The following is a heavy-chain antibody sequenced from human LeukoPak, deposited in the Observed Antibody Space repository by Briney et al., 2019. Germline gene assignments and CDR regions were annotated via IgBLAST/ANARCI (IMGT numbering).Heavy chain of an antibody. CDR3: ASLPNYDFWSYSFDY. V-gene: IGHV1-2*02. CDR2: INPNSGGT. D-gene: IGHD3-3*01. Sequence: GASVKVSCKASGYTFTGYYIHWVREAPGQGLEWMGWINPNSGGTNYAQKFQGRVTMTRDTSISTAYMELSRLRSDDTAVYYCASLPNYDFWSYSFDYWGQGTLVTVSS. CDR1: GYTFTGYY. J-gene: IGHJ4*02.